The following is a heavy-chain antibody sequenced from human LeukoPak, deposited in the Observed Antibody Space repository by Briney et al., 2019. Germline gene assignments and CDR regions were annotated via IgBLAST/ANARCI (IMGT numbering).Heavy chain of an antibody. D-gene: IGHD3-10*01. V-gene: IGHV1-46*01. CDR1: GYTFTSYY. CDR3: ARAGASLRGSGSYSLDY. CDR2: INPSGGST. J-gene: IGHJ4*02. Sequence: ASVKVSCKASGYTFTSYYMHWVRQAPGQGLEWMGIINPSGGSTSYAQKFQGRVTMTRDTSTSTVYMELSSLRSEDTAVYYCARAGASLRGSGSYSLDYWGQGTLVTVSS.